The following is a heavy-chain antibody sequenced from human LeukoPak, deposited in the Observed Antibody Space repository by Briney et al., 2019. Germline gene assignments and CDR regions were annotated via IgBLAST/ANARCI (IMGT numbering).Heavy chain of an antibody. D-gene: IGHD6-13*01. CDR3: AREPANSSSPPVSPDY. CDR2: INPNSGGT. V-gene: IGHV1-2*02. J-gene: IGHJ4*02. CDR1: GYTFTGYY. Sequence: ASVKVSCKASGYTFTGYYMHWVRQAPGQGLEWMGWINPNSGGTNYAQKFQGRVTMTRDTSISTAYMELSRLRSDDTAVYYCAREPANSSSPPVSPDYWGQGTPVTVSS.